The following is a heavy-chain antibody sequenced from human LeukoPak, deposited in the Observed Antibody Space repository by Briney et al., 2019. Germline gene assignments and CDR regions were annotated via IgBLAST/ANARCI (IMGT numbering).Heavy chain of an antibody. D-gene: IGHD3-3*01. CDR3: ARQDYYTQFDY. CDR2: IYYSGST. J-gene: IGHJ4*02. Sequence: PSETLSLTCTVSGGSISSYYWSWIRQPPGKGLEWIGYIYYSGSTNYNPSLKSRVTISVDTSKNQFSLKLSSVTAADTAVYYCARQDYYTQFDYWGQGTLVTVSS. V-gene: IGHV4-59*08. CDR1: GGSISSYY.